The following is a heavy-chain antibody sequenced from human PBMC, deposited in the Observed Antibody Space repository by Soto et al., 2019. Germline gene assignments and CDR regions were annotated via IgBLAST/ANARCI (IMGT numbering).Heavy chain of an antibody. V-gene: IGHV4-30-2*01. CDR3: ARDRWLGYCSSTSCNAWFDP. Sequence: SETLSLTCAVSGGSISSGGYSWSWTRQPPGKGLEWIGYIYHSGSTYYNPSLKSRVTISVDRSKNQFSLKLSSVTAADTAVYYCARDRWLGYCSSTSCNAWFDPWGQGTLVTVSS. CDR2: IYHSGST. J-gene: IGHJ5*02. D-gene: IGHD2-2*01. CDR1: GGSISSGGYS.